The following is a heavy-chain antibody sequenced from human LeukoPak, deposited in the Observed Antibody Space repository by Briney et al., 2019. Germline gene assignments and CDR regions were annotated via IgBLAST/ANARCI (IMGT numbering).Heavy chain of an antibody. V-gene: IGHV3-30*03. Sequence: PGGSLRLSCAASGFTFSIYGMHWGRHAPGKGLEWVAFTSNDGTTKYYADAVKGRFTISRDNFKNTLFLQGNSLRPEDTAVYYCARGGSNWYYFDYWGQGTLVTVSS. J-gene: IGHJ4*02. CDR1: GFTFSIYG. D-gene: IGHD6-13*01. CDR2: TSNDGTTK. CDR3: ARGGSNWYYFDY.